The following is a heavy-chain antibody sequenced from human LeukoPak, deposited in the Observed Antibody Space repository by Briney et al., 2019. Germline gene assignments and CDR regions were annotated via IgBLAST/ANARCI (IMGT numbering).Heavy chain of an antibody. CDR3: ARVFSGTYQDY. Sequence: PGGSLRLSCAASGFTFSSYDMHWVRQVPGKGLEWVSAIGYTGDTYYPDSVKGRFTISRENAKNSLYLQMDSLRAGDTAVYYCARVFSGTYQDYWGQGTLVTVSP. CDR1: GFTFSSYD. CDR2: IGYTGDT. D-gene: IGHD3-10*01. J-gene: IGHJ4*02. V-gene: IGHV3-13*01.